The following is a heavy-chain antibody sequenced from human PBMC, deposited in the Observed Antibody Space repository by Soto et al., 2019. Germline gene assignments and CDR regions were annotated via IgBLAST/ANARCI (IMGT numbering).Heavy chain of an antibody. CDR1: GGSISSGDYY. D-gene: IGHD2-2*01. V-gene: IGHV4-30-4*01. CDR3: YAASRTADGQGYYYYGLDV. J-gene: IGHJ6*02. Sequence: SETLSLTCTVSGGSISSGDYYWSWIRQPPGKGLEWIGYIYYSGSTYYNPSLKSRVTISVDTSKNHFSLKLSSVTAADTAVYYCYAASRTADGQGYYYYGLDVWGQGTTVTVSS. CDR2: IYYSGST.